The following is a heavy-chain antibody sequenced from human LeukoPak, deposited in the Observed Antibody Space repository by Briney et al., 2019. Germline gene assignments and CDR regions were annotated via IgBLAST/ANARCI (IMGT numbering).Heavy chain of an antibody. CDR1: GFTFSETR. D-gene: IGHD1-26*01. Sequence: PGGPLRLSCAASGFTFSETRMNWVRQAPGKGLEWVCNIEPDRSESYYPASVEGRFTLSRDNVKNSLYLQMNSLRAEDTAIYYCARPGVAGGAFDIWGQGTVVTVSS. J-gene: IGHJ3*02. CDR3: ARPGVAGGAFDI. V-gene: IGHV3-7*01. CDR2: IEPDRSES.